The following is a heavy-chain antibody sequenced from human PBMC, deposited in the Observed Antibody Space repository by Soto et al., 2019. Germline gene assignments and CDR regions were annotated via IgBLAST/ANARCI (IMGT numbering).Heavy chain of an antibody. CDR3: AKVGKGWDYFDY. J-gene: IGHJ4*02. CDR2: ISYDGSKK. D-gene: IGHD6-13*01. CDR1: GFTFSDYG. V-gene: IGHV3-30*18. Sequence: QVQVVVSGGGVVQPGRSLRLSCAASGFTFSDYGMHWVRQAPGKGLEWVAVISYDGSKKYYADSVKGRFTTSRDNSKNTLYLQMNSLRPEDTAVYYCAKVGKGWDYFDYWGQGTLVTVSS.